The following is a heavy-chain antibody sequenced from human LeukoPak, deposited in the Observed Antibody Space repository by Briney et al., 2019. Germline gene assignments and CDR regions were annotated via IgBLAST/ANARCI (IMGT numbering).Heavy chain of an antibody. V-gene: IGHV1-2*02. D-gene: IGHD1-26*01. J-gene: IGHJ6*02. CDR1: GYTFTGYY. CDR3: ARGWEYYYYGMDV. CDR2: INPNRGGT. Sequence: ASVKVSCKASGYTFTGYYMHWVRQAPGQGLEWMGWINPNRGGTNYAQKFQGRVTMTRDTSISTAYMELSRLRSDDTAVYYCARGWEYYYYGMDVWGQGTTVTVSS.